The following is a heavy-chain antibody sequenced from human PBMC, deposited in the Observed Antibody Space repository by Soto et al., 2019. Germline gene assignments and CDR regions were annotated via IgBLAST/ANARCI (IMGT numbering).Heavy chain of an antibody. CDR2: VDSAGST. CDR1: GFTFTNYD. J-gene: IGHJ4*02. V-gene: IGHV3-23*01. D-gene: IGHD3-10*01. CDR3: ATHRLARGIDY. Sequence: AGSLRLSCVASGFTFTNYDMSWVRQAPGKGLEWVSTVDSAGSTYYADSVTARFTISRDNSRNTLSLQMNGLRAEDTAVYYCATHRLARGIDYWGQGTAVTVSS.